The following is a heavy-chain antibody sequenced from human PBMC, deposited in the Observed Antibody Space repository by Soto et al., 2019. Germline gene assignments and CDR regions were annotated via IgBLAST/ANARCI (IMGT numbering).Heavy chain of an antibody. CDR1: GYSFTSYW. J-gene: IGHJ4*02. D-gene: IGHD5-18*01. Sequence: RGECLKIACKGSGYSFTSYWIGWVRQMPGKGLEWMGITYPGDSDTRYSPSFQGQVTISADKSISTAYLQWSSLKASDTAMYYCARRGDTAMASIDYWVQGTLVTVSS. V-gene: IGHV5-51*01. CDR3: ARRGDTAMASIDY. CDR2: TYPGDSDT.